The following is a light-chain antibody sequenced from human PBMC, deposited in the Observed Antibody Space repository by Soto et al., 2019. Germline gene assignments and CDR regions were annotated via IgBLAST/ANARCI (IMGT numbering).Light chain of an antibody. CDR3: EQRYGYLYT. Sequence: DIQLTQSPSFLSASVGDRVSITCRASQGISSSFAWYQQKPGQAPKLLMYGASTLQSGVPSRFSGSGSGTEFTLAIGRLQPEDSATYYGEQRYGYLYTFGQGTKLEIK. J-gene: IGKJ2*01. V-gene: IGKV1-9*01. CDR1: QGISSS. CDR2: GAS.